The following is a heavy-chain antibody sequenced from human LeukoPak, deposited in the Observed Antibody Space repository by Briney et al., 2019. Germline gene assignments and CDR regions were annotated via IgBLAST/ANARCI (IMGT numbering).Heavy chain of an antibody. CDR1: GGSFSGYY. Sequence: SETLSLTCAVFGGSFSGYYLSWIRQPRGKGLEWIGEINHSGSTNYNPSLKSRVTISVETSKNQFSQKLSSVTAADTAVYYCARGSGGLGSSGYYYLRYWRQGTLVTVFS. J-gene: IGHJ4*02. V-gene: IGHV4-34*01. CDR2: INHSGST. CDR3: ARGSGGLGSSGYYYLRY. D-gene: IGHD3-22*01.